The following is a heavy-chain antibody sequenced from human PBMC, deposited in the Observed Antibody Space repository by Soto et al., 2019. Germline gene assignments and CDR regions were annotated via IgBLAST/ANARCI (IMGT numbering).Heavy chain of an antibody. Sequence: PGGSLRLSCAASGFTFSGAAMHWVRQASGKGLEWVGRIRSKFNSYATEYGESVKGRFTISRDDSKNSLYLQMNSLKTDDTAVYYCVRVIKGGTTSFDPWGQGTLVTVSS. D-gene: IGHD3-3*01. CDR1: GFTFSGAA. J-gene: IGHJ5*02. CDR3: VRVIKGGTTSFDP. CDR2: IRSKFNSYAT. V-gene: IGHV3-73*01.